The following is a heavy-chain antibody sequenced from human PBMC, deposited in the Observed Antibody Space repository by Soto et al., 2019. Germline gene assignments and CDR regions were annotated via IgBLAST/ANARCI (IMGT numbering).Heavy chain of an antibody. J-gene: IGHJ5*02. CDR2: IIPMFGSA. Sequence: QVQLVQSGAEVKKPGSSVKVSCKASGGTFSNYAISWVRQAPGQGLEWMGGIIPMFGSANYARKFQGRVTITADESTSTAYMELSSLRSEDTAVYYCARGGDIVLVPTDISWFDPWGQGPLVTVSS. CDR3: ARGGDIVLVPTDISWFDP. D-gene: IGHD2-2*01. V-gene: IGHV1-69*12. CDR1: GGTFSNYA.